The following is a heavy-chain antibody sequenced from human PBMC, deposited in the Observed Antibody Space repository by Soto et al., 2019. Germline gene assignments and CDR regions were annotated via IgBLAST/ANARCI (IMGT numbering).Heavy chain of an antibody. D-gene: IGHD3-22*01. CDR1: GFTFSSYW. CDR3: ARPRYDSTGTPFDH. Sequence: EVQLVESGGGLVQPGGSLRLSCAASGFTFSSYWLHWVRQAPGKGLVWVSGINTDGGSTDYADSVKGRFLISRDNAKNTLYLQLNSLRAEDTAVYYCARPRYDSTGTPFDHWGLGTLVTVSS. V-gene: IGHV3-74*01. CDR2: INTDGGST. J-gene: IGHJ4*02.